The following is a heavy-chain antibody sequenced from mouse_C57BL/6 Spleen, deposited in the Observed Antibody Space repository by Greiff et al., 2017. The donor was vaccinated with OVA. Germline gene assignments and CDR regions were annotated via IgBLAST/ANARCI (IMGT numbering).Heavy chain of an antibody. Sequence: EVKLQESGGGLVKPGGSLKLSCAASGFTFSDYGTHWVRQAPEKGLEWVAYISSGSSTIYYADTVKGRFTISRDNAKNTLFLQMTSLRSEDTAMYYCARGPYDYDWFAYWGQGTLVTVSA. CDR1: GFTFSDYG. CDR2: ISSGSSTI. V-gene: IGHV5-17*01. J-gene: IGHJ3*01. CDR3: ARGPYDYDWFAY. D-gene: IGHD2-4*01.